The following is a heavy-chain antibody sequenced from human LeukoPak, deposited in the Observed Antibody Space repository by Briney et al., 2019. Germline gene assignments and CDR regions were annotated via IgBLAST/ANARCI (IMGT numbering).Heavy chain of an antibody. CDR3: ARDSIPNVDTAMAYGY. CDR2: INPSGGST. J-gene: IGHJ4*02. V-gene: IGHV1-46*01. Sequence: GASVKVSCKASGYTFTSYYMHWVRQAPGQGLEWMGIINPSGGSTSYAQKFQGRVTMTRDMSTSTVYMELSSLRSEDTAVYYCARDSIPNVDTAMAYGYWGQGTLVTVSS. D-gene: IGHD5-18*01. CDR1: GYTFTSYY.